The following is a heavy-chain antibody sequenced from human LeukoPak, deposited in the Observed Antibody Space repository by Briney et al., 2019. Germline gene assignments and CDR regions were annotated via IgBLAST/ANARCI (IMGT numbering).Heavy chain of an antibody. CDR3: ALDREYQLPRDDY. Sequence: PGGSLRLSCAASGFTFISYAMSWVRQAPGKGLEWVSAISGSGGSTYYADSVKGRFTISRDNSKNTLYLQMNSLRAEDTAVYYCALDREYQLPRDDYWGQGTLVTVSS. CDR1: GFTFISYA. V-gene: IGHV3-23*01. J-gene: IGHJ4*02. D-gene: IGHD2-2*01. CDR2: ISGSGGST.